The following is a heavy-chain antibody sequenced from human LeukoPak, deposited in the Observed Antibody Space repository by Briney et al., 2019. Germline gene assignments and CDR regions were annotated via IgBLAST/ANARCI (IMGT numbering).Heavy chain of an antibody. CDR2: IDPSDSYT. J-gene: IGHJ4*02. CDR3: AITYYYDSSGYYVFDY. Sequence: GESLKISCKGSGYSFTSYWISWVRQMPGKGLEWMGRIDPSDSYTNYSPSFQGHVTISADKSISTAYLQWSSLKASDTAIYYCAITYYYDSSGYYVFDYWGQGTLVTVSS. V-gene: IGHV5-10-1*01. D-gene: IGHD3-22*01. CDR1: GYSFTSYW.